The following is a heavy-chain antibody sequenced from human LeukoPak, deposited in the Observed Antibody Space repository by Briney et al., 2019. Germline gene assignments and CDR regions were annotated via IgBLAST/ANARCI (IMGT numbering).Heavy chain of an antibody. CDR2: IYIGGTT. D-gene: IGHD5-18*01. V-gene: IGHV3-53*01. J-gene: IGHJ4*02. CDR1: GFTVSSNY. CDR3: ASPSVDTAMASWDY. Sequence: GGPLRLSCAASGFTVSSNYMSWVRQAPGKGLEWVSVIYIGGTTYYADSVKGRFTISRDNSENTLYLQMNSLRAEDTAVYYCASPSVDTAMASWDYWGQGTLVTVSS.